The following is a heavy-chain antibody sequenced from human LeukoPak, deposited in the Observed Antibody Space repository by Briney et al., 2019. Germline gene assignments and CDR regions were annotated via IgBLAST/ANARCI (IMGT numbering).Heavy chain of an antibody. CDR1: GFTFSSYE. CDR3: ARDLYSKSVIAY. J-gene: IGHJ4*02. CDR2: ISSSGCTI. D-gene: IGHD4-11*01. V-gene: IGHV3-48*03. Sequence: GGSLRLSCAASGFTFSSYEMNWVRQAPGKGLEWVSYISSSGCTIYYADSVKGRFTISRDNAKNSLYLQMNSLRAEDTAVYYCARDLYSKSVIAYWSQGTLVTVSS.